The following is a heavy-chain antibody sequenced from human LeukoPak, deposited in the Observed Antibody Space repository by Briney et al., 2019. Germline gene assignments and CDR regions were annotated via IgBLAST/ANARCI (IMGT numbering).Heavy chain of an antibody. J-gene: IGHJ3*02. D-gene: IGHD5/OR15-5a*01. CDR1: GYSISSGYY. V-gene: IGHV4-38-2*01. Sequence: PSETLSLTCGVSGYSISSGYYWGWIRQPPGKGLEWIGSIYHSGSTYYNPSLKSRVTISVDTSKNQFSLELSSVTAADTAVYYCAVNSTKHTFNIWGQGTMVTVSS. CDR3: AVNSTKHTFNI. CDR2: IYHSGST.